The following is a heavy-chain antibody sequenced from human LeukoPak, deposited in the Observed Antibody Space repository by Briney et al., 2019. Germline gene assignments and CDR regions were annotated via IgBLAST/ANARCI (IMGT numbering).Heavy chain of an antibody. CDR2: IYHSGNT. Sequence: SETLSLTCTVSGYSISTSYYWGWIRQPPGKGLEWIGSIYHSGNTYYNPSLKSRVTISVDTSKNQFSLKLNSVTAADTAVYYCARAAEDYDVLTGSYPGWFDPWGQGILVTVSS. J-gene: IGHJ5*02. V-gene: IGHV4-38-2*02. CDR1: GYSISTSYY. CDR3: ARAAEDYDVLTGSYPGWFDP. D-gene: IGHD3-9*01.